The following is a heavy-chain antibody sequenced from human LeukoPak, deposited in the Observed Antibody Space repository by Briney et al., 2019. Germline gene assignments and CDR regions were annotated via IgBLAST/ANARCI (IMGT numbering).Heavy chain of an antibody. J-gene: IGHJ4*02. Sequence: PGGSLRLSCAASGFTFDGYAMHWVRQAPGKGLEWVSAISGSGGSTYYADSVKGRFTISRDNSKNTLYLQMNSLRAEDTAVYYCAIPPTITIFGVVPQKHDYWGQGTLVTVSS. D-gene: IGHD3-3*01. CDR3: AIPPTITIFGVVPQKHDY. CDR2: ISGSGGST. CDR1: GFTFDGYA. V-gene: IGHV3-23*01.